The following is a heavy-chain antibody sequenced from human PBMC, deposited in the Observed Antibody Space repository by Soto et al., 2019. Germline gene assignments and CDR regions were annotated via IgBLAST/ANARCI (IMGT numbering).Heavy chain of an antibody. CDR2: IYYSGNT. D-gene: IGHD6-13*01. V-gene: IGHV4-31*03. Sequence: QVQLQESGPGLVKPSQTLSLTCIFAGGSISGNDLYWSWIRQHPGKGLEWIGYIYYSGNTYYNPSLKSRVTILVDTSKNQFSLKVSSVTAADTAVYYCARLSGSWQSWFDPWGKGPLFTVSS. CDR1: GGSISGNDLY. CDR3: ARLSGSWQSWFDP. J-gene: IGHJ5*02.